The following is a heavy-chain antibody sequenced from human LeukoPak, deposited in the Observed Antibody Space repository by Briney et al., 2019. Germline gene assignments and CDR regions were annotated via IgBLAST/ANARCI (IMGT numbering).Heavy chain of an antibody. Sequence: PGRSLRLSRAASGFTFSSYAMHWVRQAPGKGLEWVAVISYDGSNKYYADSVKGRFTISRDNSKNTLYLQMNSLRAEDTAVYYCARERIAVAGYNWFDPWGQGTLVTVS. CDR1: GFTFSSYA. CDR3: ARERIAVAGYNWFDP. CDR2: ISYDGSNK. J-gene: IGHJ5*02. V-gene: IGHV3-30-3*01. D-gene: IGHD6-19*01.